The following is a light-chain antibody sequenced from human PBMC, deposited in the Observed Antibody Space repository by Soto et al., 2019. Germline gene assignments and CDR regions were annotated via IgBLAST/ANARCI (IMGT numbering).Light chain of an antibody. V-gene: IGKV1-39*01. CDR1: QNIAKY. CDR2: GAS. CDR3: QQYNNWPRT. Sequence: DIQMTQSPSSLSASVGDRVTITCRASQNIAKYLTWFQQKPGKAPKLLMYGASSLQSGVPSRFSGSGSGTDFTLTISSLQSEDFAVYYCQQYNNWPRTFGQATKVEIK. J-gene: IGKJ1*01.